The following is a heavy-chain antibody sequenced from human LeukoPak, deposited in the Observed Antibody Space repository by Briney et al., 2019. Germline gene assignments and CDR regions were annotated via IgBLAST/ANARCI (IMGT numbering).Heavy chain of an antibody. D-gene: IGHD3-16*01. CDR1: GGSISSYY. V-gene: IGHV4-59*05. Sequence: SETLSLTCTVSGGSISSYYWTWIRQPPGKGLEWIGSIYSSGSTYYNPSLKSRVTISVDTSKNQFSLKLSSVTAADTAVYYCARHYGPWGQGTLVTVSS. J-gene: IGHJ5*02. CDR2: IYSSGST. CDR3: ARHYGP.